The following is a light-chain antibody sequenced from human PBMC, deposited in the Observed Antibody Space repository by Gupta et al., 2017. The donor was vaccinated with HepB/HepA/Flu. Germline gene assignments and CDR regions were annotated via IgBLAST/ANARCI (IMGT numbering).Light chain of an antibody. CDR1: SGHSNYA. CDR3: QTGGTGVGV. CDR2: LNSDGSH. J-gene: IGLJ3*02. V-gene: IGLV4-69*01. Sequence: QLVLPPSPSASASLGASVKLTCTLSSGHSNYAIAWYQQQPQKGPRYLMKLNSDGSHNTGDGIPDRFSGYSSGADRYLTIASSQDDDENDYDWQTGGTGVGVFGGGTRLTVL.